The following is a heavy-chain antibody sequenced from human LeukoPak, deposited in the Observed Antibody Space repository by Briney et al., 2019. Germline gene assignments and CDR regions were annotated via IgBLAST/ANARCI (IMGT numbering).Heavy chain of an antibody. D-gene: IGHD7-27*01. V-gene: IGHV3-23*01. J-gene: IGHJ4*02. CDR3: AIDPNWGVDY. CDR1: GFTFSYYT. Sequence: GGSLRLSCAASGFTFSYYTMYWVRQAPGKGLEWVSIIGISGGGIHYADSVKGRFTISRDNSKNTLYLQMNSLRAEGTAVYYCAIDPNWGVDYWGQGVLVTVSS. CDR2: IGISGGGI.